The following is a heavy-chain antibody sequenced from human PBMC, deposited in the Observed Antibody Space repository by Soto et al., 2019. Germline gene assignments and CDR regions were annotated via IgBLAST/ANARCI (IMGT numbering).Heavy chain of an antibody. D-gene: IGHD1-1*01. CDR3: AKDIGWNPRTPCHP. CDR1: GLTFSRYA. Sequence: GGSFRIYCAASGLTFSRYAMSWVRQAPGKGLEWVSAISGSGGSTYYADSVKGRVTISRDNSKNTLYLQMNSLRAEDTAVYYGAKDIGWNPRTPCHPWGQGPLLTVSS. CDR2: ISGSGGST. V-gene: IGHV3-23*01. J-gene: IGHJ5*02.